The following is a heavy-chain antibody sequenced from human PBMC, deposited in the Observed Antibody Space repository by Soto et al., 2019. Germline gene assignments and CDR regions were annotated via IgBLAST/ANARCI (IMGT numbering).Heavy chain of an antibody. J-gene: IGHJ6*02. V-gene: IGHV3-21*01. CDR3: ASHYGDYYYYGMDV. CDR1: GFTFSTYS. D-gene: IGHD4-17*01. CDR2: ISSNSSYI. Sequence: EVQLVESGGGLVKPGGSLRLSCAASGFTFSTYSMNWVRQAPGKGLEWVSSISSNSSYIYYADSVKGRFTISRDNAKNSLCLQMNSLRAEDTAVYYCASHYGDYYYYGMDVWGQGTTVTVSS.